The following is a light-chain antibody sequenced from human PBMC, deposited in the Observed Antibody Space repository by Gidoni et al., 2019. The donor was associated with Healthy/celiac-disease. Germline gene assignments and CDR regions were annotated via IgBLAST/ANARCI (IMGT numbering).Light chain of an antibody. CDR1: QSVSSY. CDR3: QQRSNWPQYT. J-gene: IGKJ2*01. Sequence: EIVLTQSPATLSLSPGERATLYCRASQSVSSYLAWDQQKPGQAPRLLIYDASNRATGIPARFSGSVSGTDFTLTISSLEPEDFAVYYCQQRSNWPQYTFGQGTKLEIK. V-gene: IGKV3-11*01. CDR2: DAS.